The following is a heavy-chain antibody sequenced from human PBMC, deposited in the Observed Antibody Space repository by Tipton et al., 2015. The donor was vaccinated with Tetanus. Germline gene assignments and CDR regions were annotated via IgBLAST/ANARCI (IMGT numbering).Heavy chain of an antibody. CDR1: GGPISSSSYY. J-gene: IGHJ4*02. CDR2: IFYSGSP. CDR3: ARHRGKFFFDY. Sequence: TLSLTCTVSGGPISSSSYYWAWIRQPPSKGPEWIGSIFYSGSPYYNPSLRSRATLSVDTSKNQFSLNLRSVTAADTALYYCARHRGKFFFDYWGRGTLVTVSS. V-gene: IGHV4-39*01.